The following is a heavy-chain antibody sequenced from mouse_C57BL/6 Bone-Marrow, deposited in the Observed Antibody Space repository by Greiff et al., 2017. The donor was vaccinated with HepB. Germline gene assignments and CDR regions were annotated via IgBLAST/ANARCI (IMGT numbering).Heavy chain of an antibody. CDR1: GFSFTSYG. D-gene: IGHD1-3*01. Sequence: VKVVESGPGLVQPSQSLSITCTVSGFSFTSYGVHWVRQSPGKGLEWLGVIWSGGSTDYNAAFISRLSISKDNSKNQVFFKMNSLQADDTAIYYCASYNWSWFAYWGQGTRVTVSA. CDR3: ASYNWSWFAY. J-gene: IGHJ3*01. CDR2: IWSGGST. V-gene: IGHV2-2*01.